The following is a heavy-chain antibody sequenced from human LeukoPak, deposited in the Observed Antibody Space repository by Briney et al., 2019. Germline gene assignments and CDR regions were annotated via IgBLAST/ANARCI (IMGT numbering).Heavy chain of an antibody. Sequence: PGGSLRLSCAASGFTFDDYAMHWVRQAPGKGLEWVSGISWNSGSIGYVDSVKGRFTISRDNSKNTLYLQMNSLRAEDTAVYYCAKDSGYSSGWYLSQLDYWGQGTLVTVSS. CDR2: ISWNSGSI. CDR3: AKDSGYSSGWYLSQLDY. D-gene: IGHD6-19*01. J-gene: IGHJ4*02. CDR1: GFTFDDYA. V-gene: IGHV3-9*01.